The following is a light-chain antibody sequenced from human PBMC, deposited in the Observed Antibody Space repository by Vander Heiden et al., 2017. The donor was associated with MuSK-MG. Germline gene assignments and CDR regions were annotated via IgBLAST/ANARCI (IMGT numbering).Light chain of an antibody. J-gene: IGKJ1*01. V-gene: IGKV3-15*01. Sequence: EIVMTQSPATLSVSPGERATLSCRASQSVSSNLAWYQQKPGQAPRLLIYGASTRATGIPARFTGSRSGTEFTLTISSLHSEDFAVYYCQQYSNWALGWTFGHGSKVEI. CDR3: QQYSNWALGWT. CDR2: GAS. CDR1: QSVSSN.